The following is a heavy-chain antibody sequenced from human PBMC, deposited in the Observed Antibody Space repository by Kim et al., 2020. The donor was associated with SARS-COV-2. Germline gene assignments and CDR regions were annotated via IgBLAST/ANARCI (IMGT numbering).Heavy chain of an antibody. Sequence: ASVKVSCKASGYTFTSYGISWVRQAPGQGLEWMGWISAYNGNTNYAQKLQGRVTMTTDTSTSTAYMELRSLRSDDTAEYYCARAELETNYGSGSYCRYGMDVWGRGTTVTVSS. D-gene: IGHD3-10*01. J-gene: IGHJ6*02. V-gene: IGHV1-18*04. CDR2: ISAYNGNT. CDR3: ARAELETNYGSGSYCRYGMDV. CDR1: GYTFTSYG.